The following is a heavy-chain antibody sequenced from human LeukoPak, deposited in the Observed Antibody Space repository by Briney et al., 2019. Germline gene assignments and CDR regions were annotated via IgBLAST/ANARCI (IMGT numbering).Heavy chain of an antibody. V-gene: IGHV1-2*02. D-gene: IGHD1-7*01. CDR1: GYTFTGYY. CDR3: ARDFRAIAKPGITGTKYYFDY. CDR2: INPTRGGT. Sequence: GASVKVSCKASGYTFTGYYMHWVRQAPGQGLEWMGWINPTRGGTNYAQKFQGRVTMTRDTSISTAYMELSRLRSDDTAVYYCARDFRAIAKPGITGTKYYFDYWGQGTLVTCSS. J-gene: IGHJ4*02.